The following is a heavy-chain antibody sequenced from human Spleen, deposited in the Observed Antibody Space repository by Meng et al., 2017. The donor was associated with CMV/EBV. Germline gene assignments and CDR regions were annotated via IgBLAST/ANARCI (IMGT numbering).Heavy chain of an antibody. J-gene: IGHJ4*02. Sequence: VALEQAGAEVKKPGSSLKGSCKASGYTFTGYYMHWVRQAPGQGLEWMGWINPNSGGTNYAQKFQGRVTMTRDTSISTAYMELSRLRSDDTTVYYCARDVVGATHFDYWGQGTLVTVSS. V-gene: IGHV1-2*02. D-gene: IGHD1-26*01. CDR3: ARDVVGATHFDY. CDR2: INPNSGGT. CDR1: GYTFTGYY.